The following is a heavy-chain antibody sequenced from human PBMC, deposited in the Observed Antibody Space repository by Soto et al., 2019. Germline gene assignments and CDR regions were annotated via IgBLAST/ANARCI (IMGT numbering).Heavy chain of an antibody. CDR3: ANGRAGYSYGPPLGYFDY. J-gene: IGHJ4*02. CDR1: GFTFSSYA. CDR2: ISGSGGST. Sequence: GGSLRLSCAASGFTFSSYAMSWVRQAPGKGLEWVSAISGSGGSTYYADSVKGRFTISRDNSKNTLYLQMNSLRAEDTAVYYCANGRAGYSYGPPLGYFDYWGQGTLVTVSS. D-gene: IGHD5-18*01. V-gene: IGHV3-23*01.